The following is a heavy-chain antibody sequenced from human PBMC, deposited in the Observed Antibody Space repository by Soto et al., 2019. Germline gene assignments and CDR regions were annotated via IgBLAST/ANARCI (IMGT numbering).Heavy chain of an antibody. J-gene: IGHJ6*02. D-gene: IGHD3-10*01. V-gene: IGHV1-69*06. CDR1: GGTFSSYA. Sequence: SVKVSCKASGGTFSSYAISWVRQAPGQGLEWMGGIIPIFGTANYAQKFQGSVTIPADNSTSTAYMELSSLRSEETAVYYCARDRGSINYYGMDVGGQGTTVTVSS. CDR2: IIPIFGTA. CDR3: ARDRGSINYYGMDV.